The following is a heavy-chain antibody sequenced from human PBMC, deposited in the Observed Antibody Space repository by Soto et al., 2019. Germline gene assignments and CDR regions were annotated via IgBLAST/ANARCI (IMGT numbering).Heavy chain of an antibody. J-gene: IGHJ4*02. Sequence: GGSLRLSCAASGFTFSSYAMHWVRQAPGKGLEWVAVISYDGSNKYYADSVKGRFTISRDNSKNTLYLQMNDLRAEDTAVYYCARAVHSSSLAPPTTPWGQGTLVTVSS. D-gene: IGHD6-6*01. V-gene: IGHV3-30-3*01. CDR3: ARAVHSSSLAPPTTP. CDR1: GFTFSSYA. CDR2: ISYDGSNK.